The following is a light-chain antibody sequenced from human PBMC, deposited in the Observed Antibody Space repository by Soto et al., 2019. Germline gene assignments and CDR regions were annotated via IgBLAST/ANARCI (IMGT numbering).Light chain of an antibody. Sequence: QSVLTQPPSASGTPGQRVTISCSGSTSNIGSNYVYWYQQLPGTAPKLLIYMNNQRPSGVPDRFSGSKSGTSASLAISGLRSEDEADYYCAAWDDSLSGRVFGGGTQLTGL. CDR2: MNN. V-gene: IGLV1-47*01. CDR3: AAWDDSLSGRV. CDR1: TSNIGSNY. J-gene: IGLJ2*01.